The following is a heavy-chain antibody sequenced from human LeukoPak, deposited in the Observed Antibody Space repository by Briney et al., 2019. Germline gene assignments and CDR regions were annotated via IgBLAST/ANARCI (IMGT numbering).Heavy chain of an antibody. Sequence: GGSLRLSCAASGFTFSSYAMSWVRQAPGKGLEWVSAISGSGGSTYYADSVKGWFTISRDNSKNTLYLQMNSLRAEDTAVYYCARSLTIFGVVPNWGQGTLVTVSS. CDR3: ARSLTIFGVVPN. V-gene: IGHV3-23*01. CDR2: ISGSGGST. CDR1: GFTFSSYA. D-gene: IGHD3-3*01. J-gene: IGHJ4*02.